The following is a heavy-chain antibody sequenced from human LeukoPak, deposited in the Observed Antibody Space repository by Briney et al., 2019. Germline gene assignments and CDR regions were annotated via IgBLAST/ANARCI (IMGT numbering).Heavy chain of an antibody. CDR1: GFTFGDYA. CDR2: IRSKAYGGTT. V-gene: IGHV3-49*03. J-gene: IGHJ4*02. Sequence: GGSLRLSCTASGFTFGDYAMSWFRQAPGKGLEWVGFIRSKAYGGTTEYAASVKGRFTISRDDSKSIAYLQMNSLKTEDTAVYYCTRVVIRAAAEAFDYWGQGTLVTVSS. CDR3: TRVVIRAAAEAFDY. D-gene: IGHD6-13*01.